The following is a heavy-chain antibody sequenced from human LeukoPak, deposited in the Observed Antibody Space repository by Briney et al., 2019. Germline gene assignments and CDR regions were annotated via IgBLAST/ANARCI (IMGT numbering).Heavy chain of an antibody. V-gene: IGHV4-4*02. J-gene: IGHJ4*02. CDR3: ATAVPFQLVH. Sequence: PSETLSLTCAVSGGSISSSNWWSWVRQPPGKGLEWIGEIYHSGNTNYNPSLKSRVTISVDKSKNQFSLRVRSVTAVDTAVYYCATAVPFQLVHWGQGILVTVSS. D-gene: IGHD6-13*01. CDR2: IYHSGNT. CDR1: GGSISSSNW.